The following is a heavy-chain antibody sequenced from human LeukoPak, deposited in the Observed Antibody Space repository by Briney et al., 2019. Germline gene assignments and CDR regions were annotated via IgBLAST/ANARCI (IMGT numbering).Heavy chain of an antibody. D-gene: IGHD6-13*01. Sequence: GGSLRLSCAASGFTFSDYYMSWIRQAPGKGLEWVSYISSSGGTIYYADSVKGRFTISRDNAKNSLYLQMNSLRAEDTAVYYCARDHYSSSLDYWGQGTLVTVSS. CDR1: GFTFSDYY. CDR2: ISSSGGTI. J-gene: IGHJ4*02. V-gene: IGHV3-11*01. CDR3: ARDHYSSSLDY.